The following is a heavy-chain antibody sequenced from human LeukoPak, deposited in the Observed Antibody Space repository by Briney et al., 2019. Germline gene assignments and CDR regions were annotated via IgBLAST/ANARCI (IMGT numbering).Heavy chain of an antibody. Sequence: SVKVSCKASGGTFSSYAISWVRQAPGQGLEWMGRIIPIFGTANYAQRFQGRVTITTDESTSTAYMELSSLRSEDTAVYYCARDYFAGGWMVDAFDIWGQGTTVTVSS. CDR1: GGTFSSYA. J-gene: IGHJ3*02. V-gene: IGHV1-69*05. CDR3: ARDYFAGGWMVDAFDI. D-gene: IGHD6-19*01. CDR2: IIPIFGTA.